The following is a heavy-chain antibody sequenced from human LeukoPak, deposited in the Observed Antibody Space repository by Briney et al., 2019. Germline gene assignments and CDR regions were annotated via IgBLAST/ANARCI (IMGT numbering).Heavy chain of an antibody. J-gene: IGHJ4*02. Sequence: GGSLRLSCAASGFTFSSYAMSWVRQAPGRGLEWVSAISGSGGSTYYADSVKGRFTISRDNSKNTLYLQMNSLRAEDTAVYYCAKDAWSSSAGGNFDYWGQGTLVTVSS. D-gene: IGHD6-13*01. CDR2: ISGSGGST. CDR3: AKDAWSSSAGGNFDY. CDR1: GFTFSSYA. V-gene: IGHV3-23*01.